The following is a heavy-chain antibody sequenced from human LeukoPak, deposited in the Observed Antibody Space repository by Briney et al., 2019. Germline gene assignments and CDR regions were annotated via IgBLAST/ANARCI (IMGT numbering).Heavy chain of an antibody. V-gene: IGHV1-24*01. Sequence: ASVKVSCKVSGYTLTELSMHWVRQAPGKRLEWMGGFDPEDGETIYAQKFQGRVTMTEDTSTDTAYMELSSLRSEDTAVYYCATTGVYCSGGSCYFNAFDIWGHGTMVTVSS. D-gene: IGHD2-15*01. CDR2: FDPEDGET. CDR1: GYTLTELS. J-gene: IGHJ3*02. CDR3: ATTGVYCSGGSCYFNAFDI.